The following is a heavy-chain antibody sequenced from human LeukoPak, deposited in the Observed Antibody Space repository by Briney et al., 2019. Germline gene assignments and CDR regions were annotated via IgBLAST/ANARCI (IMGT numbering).Heavy chain of an antibody. D-gene: IGHD3-9*01. CDR2: FDPEDGET. V-gene: IGHV1-24*01. CDR1: GYTLTELS. Sequence: ASVKVSCKVSGYTLTELSMHWVRQAPGKGLEWMGGFDPEDGETIYAQKFQGRVTMTEDTSTDTAYMELSSLRSEDTAVYYCATLKGVYYDIHTHDYWGQGTLVTVPS. CDR3: ATLKGVYYDIHTHDY. J-gene: IGHJ4*02.